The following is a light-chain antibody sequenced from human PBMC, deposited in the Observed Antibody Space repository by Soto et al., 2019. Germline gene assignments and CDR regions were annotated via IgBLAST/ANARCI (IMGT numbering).Light chain of an antibody. V-gene: IGKV3-20*01. CDR3: QQYGSSLYT. Sequence: ENVLTQSPGTLSLSPGERATLSCRASQSVDSSYLAWYQQKPVQAPRLLIYGTSSRATGIPDRFSGSGSGTDFTLTINRLEPEDFAVYYCQQYGSSLYTFGQGTKLEIK. CDR1: QSVDSSY. J-gene: IGKJ2*01. CDR2: GTS.